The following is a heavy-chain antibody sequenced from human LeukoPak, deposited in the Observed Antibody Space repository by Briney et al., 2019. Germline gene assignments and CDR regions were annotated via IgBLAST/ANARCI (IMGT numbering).Heavy chain of an antibody. CDR1: GGSISSGGYS. CDR2: IYYSGST. Sequence: SSETLSLTCTVSGGSISSGGYSWSWIRQHPGKGLEWIGYIYYSGSTYYNPSLKSRVTISVDTSKNQFSLKLSSVTAADTAVYYCARVTGAKNWFDPWGQGTLVTVSS. CDR3: ARVTGAKNWFDP. D-gene: IGHD3-10*01. V-gene: IGHV4-31*03. J-gene: IGHJ5*02.